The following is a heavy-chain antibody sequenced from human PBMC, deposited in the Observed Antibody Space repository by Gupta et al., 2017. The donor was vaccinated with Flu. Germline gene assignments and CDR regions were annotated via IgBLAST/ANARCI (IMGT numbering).Heavy chain of an antibody. CDR3: AKDRDDILTGYYLGAFDI. CDR2: ISWNSGSI. D-gene: IGHD3-9*01. J-gene: IGHJ3*02. V-gene: IGHV3-9*01. Sequence: KGLEWVSGISWNSGSIGYADSVKGRFTISRDNAKNSLYLQMNSLRAEDTALYYCAKDRDDILTGYYLGAFDIWGQGTMVTVSS.